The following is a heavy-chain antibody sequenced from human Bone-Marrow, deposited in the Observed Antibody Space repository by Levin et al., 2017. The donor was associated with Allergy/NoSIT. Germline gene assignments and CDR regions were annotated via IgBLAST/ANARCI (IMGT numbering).Heavy chain of an antibody. D-gene: IGHD3-3*01. CDR1: GFTLGNHP. CDR3: ARDKGLRNGVLDD. J-gene: IGHJ4*02. V-gene: IGHV3-9*01. CDR2: ISWNSGFL. Sequence: SLKISCAASGFTLGNHPMHWVRQAPGKGLEWVSSISWNSGFLDFADSVKGRFTISRDNAKNSLYLRMKSLTVEDTAVYFCARDKGLRNGVLDDWGQGTLVSVSS.